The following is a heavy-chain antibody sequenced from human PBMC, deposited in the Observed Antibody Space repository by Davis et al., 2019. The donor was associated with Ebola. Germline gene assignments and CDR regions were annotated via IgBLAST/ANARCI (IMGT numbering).Heavy chain of an antibody. Sequence: PSETLSLTCAVYGGSFSGYYWSWIRQPPGKGLEWIGEINHSGSTNYNPSLKSRVTISVDTSKNQFSLKLSSVTAADTAVYYCARWVGFLEYWFDPWGQGTLVTVSS. CDR2: INHSGST. J-gene: IGHJ5*02. CDR1: GGSFSGYY. V-gene: IGHV4-34*01. CDR3: ARWVGFLEYWFDP. D-gene: IGHD3-3*01.